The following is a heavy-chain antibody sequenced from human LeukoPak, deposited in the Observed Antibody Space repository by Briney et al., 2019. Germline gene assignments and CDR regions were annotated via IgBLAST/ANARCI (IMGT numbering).Heavy chain of an antibody. Sequence: PGGSLRLSCAASGFTFSSYSMNWVRQAPGKGLQWVSYISDSGAAMYYADSVKGRFTISRDNAKNSLYLQMNSLRDGDTAVYYCARDSTDSFDYWGQGALATVSS. J-gene: IGHJ4*02. CDR3: ARDSTDSFDY. CDR2: ISDSGAAM. CDR1: GFTFSSYS. V-gene: IGHV3-48*02.